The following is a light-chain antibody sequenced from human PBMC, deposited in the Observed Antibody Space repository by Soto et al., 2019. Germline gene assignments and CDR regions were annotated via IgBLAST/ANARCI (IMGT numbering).Light chain of an antibody. V-gene: IGLV1-44*01. J-gene: IGLJ2*01. CDR3: ATWDDSLNGVV. CDR2: TNS. CDR1: SSNIGNNT. Sequence: QPVLTQPPSASGTPGQRVTISCSGGSSNIGNNTVNWYQQFPGTAPKLLIYTNSQRPSGVPERFSGSKSGTSASLAISGLQSEDEADYYCATWDDSLNGVVFGGGTKVTVL.